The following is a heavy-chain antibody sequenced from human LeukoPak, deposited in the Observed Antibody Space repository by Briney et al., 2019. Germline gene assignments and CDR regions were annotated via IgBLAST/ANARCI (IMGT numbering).Heavy chain of an antibody. D-gene: IGHD2-15*01. V-gene: IGHV4-31*03. CDR3: VSSPHSCSGGSCDTDAFDI. CDR2: IYYSGST. CDR1: GGSISSGGYY. Sequence: PSETLSLTGTVSGGSISSGGYYWSWIRQHPGKGLEGIGYIYYSGSTYYNPSLKSRVTISVDTSKNQFSMKLSSVTAADTAVYYCVSSPHSCSGGSCDTDAFDIWGQGTMVTVSS. J-gene: IGHJ3*02.